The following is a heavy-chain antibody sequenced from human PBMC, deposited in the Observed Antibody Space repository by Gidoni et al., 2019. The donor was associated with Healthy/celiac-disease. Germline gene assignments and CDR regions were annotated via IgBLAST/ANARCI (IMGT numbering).Heavy chain of an antibody. CDR2: ISSNGGST. V-gene: IGHV3-64D*06. J-gene: IGHJ4*02. D-gene: IGHD5-12*01. CDR3: VISVATIADY. Sequence: EVQLVESGGGLVQPGGSLSLSCSASGFTFSSYAMHWVRQAPGKGLEYVSAISSNGGSTYYADSVKGRFTISRDNSKNTLYLQMSSLRAEDTAVYYCVISVATIADYWGQGTLVTVSS. CDR1: GFTFSSYA.